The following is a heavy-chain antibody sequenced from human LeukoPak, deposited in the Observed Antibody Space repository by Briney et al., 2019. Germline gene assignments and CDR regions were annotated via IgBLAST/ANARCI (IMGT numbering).Heavy chain of an antibody. D-gene: IGHD3-10*01. CDR3: AKVVWFGENYFDY. Sequence: PGGSLRLSCAASGFTFSSYAMSWVRQAPGKGLEWVSVISGSGGSTYYADSVKGRFTISRDNSKNTLYLQMNSPRAEDTAVYYCAKVVWFGENYFDYWGQGTLVTVSS. J-gene: IGHJ4*02. CDR2: ISGSGGST. CDR1: GFTFSSYA. V-gene: IGHV3-23*01.